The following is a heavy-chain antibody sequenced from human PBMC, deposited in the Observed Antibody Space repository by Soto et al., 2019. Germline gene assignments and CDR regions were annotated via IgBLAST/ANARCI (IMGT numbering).Heavy chain of an antibody. V-gene: IGHV3-23*01. CDR2: ISGSGGST. CDR1: GFTFSSYA. D-gene: IGHD6-19*01. Sequence: GGSLRLSCAASGFTFSSYAMSWVRQAPGKGLEWVSAISGSGGSTYYADSVKGRFTISRDNSKNTLYLQMNSLRAEDTAVYYCAKVRSEGYSSGWPYGYYYYGMDVWGQGTTVTVSS. J-gene: IGHJ6*02. CDR3: AKVRSEGYSSGWPYGYYYYGMDV.